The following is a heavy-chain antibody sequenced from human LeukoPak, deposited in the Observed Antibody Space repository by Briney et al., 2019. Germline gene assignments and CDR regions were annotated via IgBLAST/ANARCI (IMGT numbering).Heavy chain of an antibody. CDR2: IYSSGST. J-gene: IGHJ6*03. CDR3: ARGDWGSPDYYYMDV. V-gene: IGHV4-61*02. D-gene: IGHD7-27*01. Sequence: PSQTLSLTCTVSSGSVTSPSYYWSWIRQPAGNGLEWIGRIYSSGSTTYNPSLKSRVTISIDTSKNQFSLEVTSVTAADTAMYYCARGDWGSPDYYYMDVWGKGTTVTISS. CDR1: SGSVTSPSYY.